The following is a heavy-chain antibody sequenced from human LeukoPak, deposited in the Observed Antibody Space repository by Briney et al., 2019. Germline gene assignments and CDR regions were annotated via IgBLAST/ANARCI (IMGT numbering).Heavy chain of an antibody. D-gene: IGHD1-26*01. CDR2: ISSSSHYI. J-gene: IGHJ4*02. V-gene: IGHV3-21*01. Sequence: GGSLRLSCAASGFTFSSYSMNWVHQAPGMGLEWVSSISSSSHYIYYADSVKGRFTISRDNAKNSLYLQMNSLRADDMAVYYCARRPYSGTYYVDYWGQGTLVTVSS. CDR3: ARRPYSGTYYVDY. CDR1: GFTFSSYS.